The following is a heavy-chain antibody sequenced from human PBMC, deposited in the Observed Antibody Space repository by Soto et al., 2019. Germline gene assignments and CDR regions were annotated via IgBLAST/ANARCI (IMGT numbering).Heavy chain of an antibody. J-gene: IGHJ4*02. CDR3: AREDSIIITAVSDF. CDR1: GFNFNNYG. CDR2: VSKSDYT. V-gene: IGHV3-21*01. Sequence: PGGSLRLSCEVSGFNFNNYGINWVRQAPGKGLEWVSSVSKSDYTYYSDSVKGRFTISRDNAKNSVSLQMNTLRAEDTAVYYCAREDSIIITAVSDFWGQGTLVTVSS. D-gene: IGHD2-2*01.